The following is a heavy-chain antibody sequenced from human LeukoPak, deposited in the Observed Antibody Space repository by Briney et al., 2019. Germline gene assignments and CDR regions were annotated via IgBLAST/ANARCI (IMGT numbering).Heavy chain of an antibody. Sequence: GGSLRLSCAASGFTFSDSGMHWVRQAPGKGLEWVAFIRYDGSNKYYADSVKGRSTISRDNSKNTLYLQMNSLRAEDTAVYYCAKLYNWNYGYFDYWGQGTLVTVSS. CDR1: GFTFSDSG. J-gene: IGHJ4*02. CDR2: IRYDGSNK. D-gene: IGHD1-7*01. CDR3: AKLYNWNYGYFDY. V-gene: IGHV3-30*02.